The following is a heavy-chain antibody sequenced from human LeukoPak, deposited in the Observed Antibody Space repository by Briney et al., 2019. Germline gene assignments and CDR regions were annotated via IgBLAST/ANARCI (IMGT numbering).Heavy chain of an antibody. D-gene: IGHD6-13*01. Sequence: GGSLRLSCAASGFTFSSYGMHWVRQAPGKGLEWVAVISYDGSNKYYADSVKGRFTISRDNSKNTLYLQMNSLRAEDTAVYYCAKDRGIAAAALDYWGQGTLVTVSS. CDR2: ISYDGSNK. V-gene: IGHV3-30*18. CDR3: AKDRGIAAAALDY. CDR1: GFTFSSYG. J-gene: IGHJ4*02.